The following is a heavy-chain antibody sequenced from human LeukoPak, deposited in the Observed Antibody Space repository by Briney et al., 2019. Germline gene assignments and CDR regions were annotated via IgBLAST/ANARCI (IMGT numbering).Heavy chain of an antibody. CDR2: IYYSGST. J-gene: IGHJ4*02. V-gene: IGHV4-59*01. D-gene: IGHD3-10*01. CDR1: GGSIRSYY. Sequence: SETLSLTCTVSGGSIRSYYWSWIRQPPGKGLEWIGYIYYSGSTNYNPSLKSRVTISVDTSKNQFSLKLSSVTAADTAVCYCARVITGGSGSYIDYWGQGTPVTVSS. CDR3: ARVITGGSGSYIDY.